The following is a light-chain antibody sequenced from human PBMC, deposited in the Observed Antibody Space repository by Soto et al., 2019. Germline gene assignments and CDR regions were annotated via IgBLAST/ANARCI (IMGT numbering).Light chain of an antibody. J-gene: IGKJ3*01. V-gene: IGKV1-33*01. Sequence: DIQMTQSPSSLSASVGDRVAITCQASQDISNYLNWYQQKPGKAPKLLIYDASNLETGVPSRFSGSGSGIDFTFTISSLQPEDIASYYCHQYDNLPPTFVPGTKVDIK. CDR3: HQYDNLPPT. CDR2: DAS. CDR1: QDISNY.